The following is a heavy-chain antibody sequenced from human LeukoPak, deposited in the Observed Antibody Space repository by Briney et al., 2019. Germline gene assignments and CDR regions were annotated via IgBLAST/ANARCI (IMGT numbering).Heavy chain of an antibody. CDR1: GFTFSGSA. CDR2: IRSKANSYAT. V-gene: IGHV3-73*01. D-gene: IGHD5-18*01. Sequence: GGSLRLSCAASGFTFSGSAIHWVRQASGKGLEWVGRIRSKANSYATAYAASVQGRFTIYRDDSKNTAYLQMNSLKTEDTAVYYCTRQGGYSYGYPFDYWGQGTPVTVSS. CDR3: TRQGGYSYGYPFDY. J-gene: IGHJ4*02.